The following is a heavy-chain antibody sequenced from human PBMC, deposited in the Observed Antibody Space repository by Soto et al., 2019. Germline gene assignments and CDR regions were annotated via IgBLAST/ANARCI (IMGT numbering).Heavy chain of an antibody. CDR3: ARGGVVPAASRGTWFDP. J-gene: IGHJ5*02. V-gene: IGHV4-59*01. Sequence: SETLSLTCTVSGGSISSYYWSWIRQPPGKGLEWIGYIYYSGSTNYNPSLKSRVTISVDTSKNQFSLKLSSVTAADTAVYYCARGGVVPAASRGTWFDPWGQGTLVTVS. D-gene: IGHD2-2*01. CDR2: IYYSGST. CDR1: GGSISSYY.